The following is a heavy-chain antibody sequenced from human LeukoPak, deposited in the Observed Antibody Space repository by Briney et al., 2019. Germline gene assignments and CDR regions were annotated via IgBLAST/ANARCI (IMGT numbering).Heavy chain of an antibody. J-gene: IGHJ4*02. CDR3: ARLSKGRYFDYIFDN. V-gene: IGHV4-39*01. D-gene: IGHD3-9*01. Sequence: PSETPSLTCTVSGGSVSSTELYWGWLRQPPGKGLQWIGNIYYTGSTYYNPSLNSRVAMSVDTSQNQFSLKMASVTAADTAVYYCARLSKGRYFDYIFDNWGQGTLVTVSS. CDR1: GGSVSSTELY. CDR2: IYYTGST.